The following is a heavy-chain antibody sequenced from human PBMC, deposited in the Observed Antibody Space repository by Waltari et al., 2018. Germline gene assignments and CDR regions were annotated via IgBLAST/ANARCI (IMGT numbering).Heavy chain of an antibody. CDR1: GVTFSSYS. CDR2: ISSSSSYI. J-gene: IGHJ6*02. Sequence: ASGVTFSSYSMNWVRQAPGKGLEWVSSISSSSSYIYYADSVKGRFTISRDNAKNSLFLQMNSLRAEDTAVYYCARAPGGGGSYYYGMDVWGQGTTVTVSS. V-gene: IGHV3-21*01. D-gene: IGHD6-25*01. CDR3: ARAPGGGGSYYYGMDV.